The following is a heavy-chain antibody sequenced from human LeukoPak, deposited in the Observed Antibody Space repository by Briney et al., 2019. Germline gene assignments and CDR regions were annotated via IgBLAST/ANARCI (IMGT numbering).Heavy chain of an antibody. Sequence: PSQTLSPTCTVSGGSISSGDYYWSWIRQPPGKGLEWIGYIYYSGSTYYNPSLKSRVTISVDTSKNQFSLKLSSVTAADTAVYYCARVDCSGGSCYYFDYWGQGTLVTVSS. CDR3: ARVDCSGGSCYYFDY. D-gene: IGHD2-15*01. J-gene: IGHJ4*02. CDR1: GGSISSGDYY. CDR2: IYYSGST. V-gene: IGHV4-30-4*01.